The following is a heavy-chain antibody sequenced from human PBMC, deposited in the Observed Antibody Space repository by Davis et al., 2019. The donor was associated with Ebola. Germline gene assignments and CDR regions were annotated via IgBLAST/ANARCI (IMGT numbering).Heavy chain of an antibody. V-gene: IGHV3-9*01. CDR3: ARVNALSGYSRFDS. CDR2: INWNSGDI. CDR1: GFTFDDYA. Sequence: GGSLRLSCAASGFTFDDYAMHWVRQAPGKGLEWVSGINWNSGDIGYADSVEGRFTISRDNAKNSLYLQMNSLRAEDTALYHCARVNALSGYSRFDSWGQGTLVTVSS. D-gene: IGHD3-22*01. J-gene: IGHJ5*01.